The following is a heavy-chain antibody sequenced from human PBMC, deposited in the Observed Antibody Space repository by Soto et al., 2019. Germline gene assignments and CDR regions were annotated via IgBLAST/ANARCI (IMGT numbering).Heavy chain of an antibody. CDR1: GFTLSSYS. D-gene: IGHD2-15*01. V-gene: IGHV3-21*01. CDR3: AREKSHCSGGSCYFDY. J-gene: IGHJ4*02. Sequence: GGSLGLSCAASGFTLSSYSMNGVRQAPGKGLEWVSSISSSSSYIYYADSVKGRFTTSRDNAKNSLYLQMNSLRAEDTAVYYCAREKSHCSGGSCYFDYWGQGTLVTVSS. CDR2: ISSSSSYI.